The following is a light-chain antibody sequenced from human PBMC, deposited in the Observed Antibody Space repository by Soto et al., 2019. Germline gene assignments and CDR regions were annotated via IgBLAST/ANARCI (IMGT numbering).Light chain of an antibody. CDR2: AAS. CDR1: QSISSY. CDR3: QQSYSTPLK. V-gene: IGKV1-39*01. Sequence: DIQMTQSPSSLSASVGDRVTITCRASQSISSYLNWYQQKPGKAPKLLIYAASSLQSGVPSRFSGSGSGTDFTLTISSLQPEDFATYYCQQSYSTPLKCGGGTKVESK. J-gene: IGKJ4*02.